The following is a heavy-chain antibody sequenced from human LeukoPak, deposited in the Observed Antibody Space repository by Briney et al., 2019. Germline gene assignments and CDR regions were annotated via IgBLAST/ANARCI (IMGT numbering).Heavy chain of an antibody. J-gene: IGHJ4*02. CDR3: ARGGTDILLEPPAIPFDY. Sequence: GGSLRLSCAASGFTFSSCSMNWVRQAPGTGLEWVSSISTSASYKYYADSVKGRFTISRDNAKNSLYLQMNSLRAEDTAVYYCARGGTDILLEPPAIPFDYWGQGALVTVSS. CDR2: ISTSASYK. D-gene: IGHD2-8*01. CDR1: GFTFSSCS. V-gene: IGHV3-21*01.